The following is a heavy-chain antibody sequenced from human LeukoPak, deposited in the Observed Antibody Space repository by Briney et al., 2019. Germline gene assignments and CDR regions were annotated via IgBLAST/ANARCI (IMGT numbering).Heavy chain of an antibody. J-gene: IGHJ4*02. V-gene: IGHV3-33*01. D-gene: IGHD3-10*01. CDR3: ARGRLLWFGELFKGNIPFDY. CDR2: IWYDGSNK. Sequence: GGSLRLSCAASGFTFSSYGMHWVRQAPGEGLEWVAVIWYDGSNKYYADSVKGRFTISRDNSKNTLYLQMNSPRAEDTAVYYCARGRLLWFGELFKGNIPFDYWGQGTLVTVSS. CDR1: GFTFSSYG.